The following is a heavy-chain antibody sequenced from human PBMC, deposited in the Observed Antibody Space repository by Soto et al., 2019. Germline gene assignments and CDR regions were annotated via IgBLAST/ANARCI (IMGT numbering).Heavy chain of an antibody. J-gene: IGHJ4*02. Sequence: QVQLVQSGAEVKKPGASVKVSCKASGYTFTSYDINWVRQATGQGLEWMGWMNPNSGNTGYAQKFQGRVTMTRNTSISKASMERSGLRSGDTAGYYRAGGDYPTGGGDYWGQGTLVTVSS. V-gene: IGHV1-8*01. CDR1: GYTFTSYD. CDR3: AGGDYPTGGGDY. D-gene: IGHD3-10*01. CDR2: MNPNSGNT.